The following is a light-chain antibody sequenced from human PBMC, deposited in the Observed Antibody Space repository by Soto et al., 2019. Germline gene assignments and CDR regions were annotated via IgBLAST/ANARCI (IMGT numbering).Light chain of an antibody. V-gene: IGKV1-5*01. J-gene: IGKJ3*01. CDR2: DAS. CDR1: QSISSW. CDR3: HQYNSYSFT. Sequence: DIQMTQSPSTLSASVGDRVTITCRASQSISSWLAWYQQKPGKAPKLLIYDASSLESGVPSRFSGSGSATEFTLTISSLQPDDFATYYCHQYNSYSFTFCPGTKVDIK.